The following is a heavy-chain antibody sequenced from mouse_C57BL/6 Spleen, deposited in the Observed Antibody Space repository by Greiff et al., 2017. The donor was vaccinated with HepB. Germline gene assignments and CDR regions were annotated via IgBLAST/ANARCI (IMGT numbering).Heavy chain of an antibody. CDR1: GYTFTSYW. J-gene: IGHJ1*03. Sequence: QVQLQQPGAELVKPGDSVKLSCKASGYTFTSYWMHWVKQRPGQGLEWIGMIHPNSGSTNYNEKFKSKATLTVDKSSSTAYMQLSSLTSEDSAVYYCARSIYYGSSYWYFDVWGTGTTVTVSS. V-gene: IGHV1-64*01. CDR3: ARSIYYGSSYWYFDV. CDR2: IHPNSGST. D-gene: IGHD1-1*01.